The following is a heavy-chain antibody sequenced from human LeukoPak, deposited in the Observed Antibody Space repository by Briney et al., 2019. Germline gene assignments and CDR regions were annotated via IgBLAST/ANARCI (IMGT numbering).Heavy chain of an antibody. CDR1: GFTVSSNY. V-gene: IGHV3-66*01. Sequence: GGSLRLSCAASGFTVSSNYMSWVRQAPGKGLEWVSVIYGGGSTYYGDSVKGRFTISRDNSKNTLYLQMNSLRAEDTAVYYCARGAIVGAVSHGFDTWGQGTMVTVSS. D-gene: IGHD1-26*01. CDR2: IYGGGST. J-gene: IGHJ3*02. CDR3: ARGAIVGAVSHGFDT.